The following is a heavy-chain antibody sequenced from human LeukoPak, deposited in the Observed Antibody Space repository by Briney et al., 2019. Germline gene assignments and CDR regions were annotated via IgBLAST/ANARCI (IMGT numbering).Heavy chain of an antibody. V-gene: IGHV1-2*06. Sequence: ASVKVSCKASGYTFTGYYMHWVRQAPGQGLEWMGRINPNSGGTNYAQRFQGRVTMTRDTSISTAHMELSRLRSDDTAVYYCARDPRDFWSGYYNWFDPWGQGTLVTVSS. CDR1: GYTFTGYY. D-gene: IGHD3-3*01. J-gene: IGHJ5*02. CDR2: INPNSGGT. CDR3: ARDPRDFWSGYYNWFDP.